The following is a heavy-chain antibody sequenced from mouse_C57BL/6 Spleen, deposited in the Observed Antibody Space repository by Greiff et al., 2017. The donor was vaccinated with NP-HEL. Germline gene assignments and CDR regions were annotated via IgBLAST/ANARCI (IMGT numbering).Heavy chain of an antibody. CDR3: ARGNWEGFAY. V-gene: IGHV1-52*01. J-gene: IGHJ3*01. D-gene: IGHD4-1*01. CDR1: GYTFTSYW. CDR2: IDPSDSET. Sequence: VKLQQPGAELVRPGSSVKLSCKASGYTFTSYWMHWVKQRPIQGLEWIGNIDPSDSETHYNQKFKDKATLTVDKSSSTAYMQLSSLTSEDSAVYYCARGNWEGFAYWGQGTLVTVSA.